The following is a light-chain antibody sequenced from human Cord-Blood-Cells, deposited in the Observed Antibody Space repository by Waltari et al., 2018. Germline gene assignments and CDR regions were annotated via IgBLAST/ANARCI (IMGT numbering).Light chain of an antibody. CDR3: SSYTSSSTLV. CDR2: DVS. Sequence: QSALTQPASVSGSPGQSITIPCTGTSSYVGGYNYVSWYQHHPGKAPKLMIYDVSNRPSGVSNRFSGSKSGNTASLTISGLQAEDEADYYCSSYTSSSTLVFGGGTKLTVL. J-gene: IGLJ3*02. CDR1: SSYVGGYNY. V-gene: IGLV2-14*03.